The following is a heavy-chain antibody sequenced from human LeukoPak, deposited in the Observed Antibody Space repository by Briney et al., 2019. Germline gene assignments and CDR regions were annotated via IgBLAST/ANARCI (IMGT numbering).Heavy chain of an antibody. J-gene: IGHJ4*02. CDR2: ISYDGSNK. D-gene: IGHD2-2*01. Sequence: GGSLRLSCAASGFTFSSYAMHWVRQAPGKGLEWVAVISYDGSNKYYADSVKGRFTISRDNSKNTLYLQMNRLRAEDTAVYYYANHGYCSSTSCEDYWGQGTLVTVSS. CDR3: ANHGYCSSTSCEDY. CDR1: GFTFSSYA. V-gene: IGHV3-30-3*01.